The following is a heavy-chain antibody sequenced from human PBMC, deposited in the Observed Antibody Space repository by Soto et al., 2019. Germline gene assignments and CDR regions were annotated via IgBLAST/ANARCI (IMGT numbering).Heavy chain of an antibody. Sequence: QLQLQESGSGLVKASQTLSLTCAVSGGSISSGGYSWSWIRQPPGKGLEWIGYIYHSGSTYYNPSLKSRVTISVDRSKNQFSLKLRSVTAADTAVYYCARNYCSSTSCYPQFHNWFDPWGQGTLVTVSS. V-gene: IGHV4-30-2*01. CDR2: IYHSGST. D-gene: IGHD2-2*01. CDR1: GGSISSGGYS. CDR3: ARNYCSSTSCYPQFHNWFDP. J-gene: IGHJ5*02.